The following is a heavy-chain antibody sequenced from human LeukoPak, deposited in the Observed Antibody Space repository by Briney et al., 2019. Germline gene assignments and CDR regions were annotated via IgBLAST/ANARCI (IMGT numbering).Heavy chain of an antibody. V-gene: IGHV3-21*01. CDR3: ARSGVGYGNWDYYFYMDV. CDR2: ITSGSSYI. CDR1: GFTFSSYN. Sequence: EGSLRLSCAASGFTFSSYNMNWVRQAPGKGLEWVSSITSGSSYIYYADSVKGRFTISRDNAKNSLYLQMNSLRAEDTAVYYCARSGVGYGNWDYYFYMDVWGKGTTVTVSS. J-gene: IGHJ6*03. D-gene: IGHD2-8*01.